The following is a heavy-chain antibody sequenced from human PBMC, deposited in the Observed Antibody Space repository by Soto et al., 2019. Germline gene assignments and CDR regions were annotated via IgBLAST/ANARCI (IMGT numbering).Heavy chain of an antibody. CDR1: GGSISIGGYY. D-gene: IGHD6-6*01. V-gene: IGHV4-31*03. Sequence: QVQLQESGPGLVKPSQPLSLTCTVSGGSISIGGYYWSWIRQNPEKGLEWIGYIYYSGSTYYNPSLKSRITISVDTSKNQFPLKLNSVTAADTAVYYCARRASSGRDPFYFDYWGQGSLVTVSS. CDR3: ARRASSGRDPFYFDY. J-gene: IGHJ4*02. CDR2: IYYSGST.